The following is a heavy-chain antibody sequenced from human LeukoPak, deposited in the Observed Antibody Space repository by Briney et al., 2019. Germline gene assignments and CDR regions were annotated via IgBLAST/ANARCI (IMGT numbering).Heavy chain of an antibody. CDR2: IYDSENT. CDR1: GGYISSSSYY. Sequence: PSETLSLTCTVSGGYISSSSYYWGWIRQPPGKGLEWIGSIYDSENTYYNPSLKSRVTISVDTSKNQFSLKLSSVTAADTAVYYCARVFPMITFGGVIVKAEHAFDIWGQGTMVTVSS. J-gene: IGHJ3*02. V-gene: IGHV4-39*07. CDR3: ARVFPMITFGGVIVKAEHAFDI. D-gene: IGHD3-16*02.